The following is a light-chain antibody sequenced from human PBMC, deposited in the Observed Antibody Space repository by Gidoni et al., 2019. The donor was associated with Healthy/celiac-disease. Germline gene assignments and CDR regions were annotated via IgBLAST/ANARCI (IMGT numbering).Light chain of an antibody. Sequence: DIHMTQSPSSLSASVGDRGTITCQASQDISNYLNWYQQKPGKAPKLLIYDASNLETGVPSRFSGSGSGTDFTFTISRLQPEDIATYYCKQYDNLLWTFGQGTKVEIK. CDR1: QDISNY. J-gene: IGKJ1*01. CDR2: DAS. CDR3: KQYDNLLWT. V-gene: IGKV1-33*01.